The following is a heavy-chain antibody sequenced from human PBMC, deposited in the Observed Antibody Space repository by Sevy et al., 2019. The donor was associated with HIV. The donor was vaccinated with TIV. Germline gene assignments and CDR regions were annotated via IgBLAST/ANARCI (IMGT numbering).Heavy chain of an antibody. CDR1: GGSITSLY. CDR3: AGENARGRGYS. CDR2: IYYNGHI. V-gene: IGHV4-59*08. J-gene: IGHJ4*02. Sequence: SETLSLTCTVSGGSITSLYGNWIRQPPGKGLEWIANIYYNGHINYNPSLKSRVTLSLDTSKNQFSLWLSSVTAADTAMYYCAGENARGRGYSWGQGTLVTVSS. D-gene: IGHD3-3*02.